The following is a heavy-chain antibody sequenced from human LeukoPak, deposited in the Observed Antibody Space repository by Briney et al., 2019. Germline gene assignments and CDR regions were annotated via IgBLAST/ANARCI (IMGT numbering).Heavy chain of an antibody. CDR2: ISWNNGSI. V-gene: IGHV3-9*01. CDR3: AKDISSGAGYYYGMDV. Sequence: GGSLRLSCAASGFTFDDYAMHWVRQAPGKGLEWVSGISWNNGSIGYADSVKGRFTISRDNAKNSLYLQMNSLRAEDTALYYCAKDISSGAGYYYGMDVWGQGTTVTVSS. D-gene: IGHD6-19*01. CDR1: GFTFDDYA. J-gene: IGHJ6*02.